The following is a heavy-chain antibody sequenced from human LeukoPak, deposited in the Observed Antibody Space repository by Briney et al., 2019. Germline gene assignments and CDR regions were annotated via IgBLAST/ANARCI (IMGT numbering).Heavy chain of an antibody. CDR2: ISYDGSNK. CDR3: ARALRTHFDY. D-gene: IGHD4-17*01. CDR1: GFTFSSYA. Sequence: GGSLRLSCAASGFTFSSYAMHWVRQAPGKGLEWVAVISYDGSNKYYADSVKGRFTISRDNSKNTLYLQMNSLRAEDTAAYYCARALRTHFDYWGQGTLVTVSS. V-gene: IGHV3-30-3*01. J-gene: IGHJ4*02.